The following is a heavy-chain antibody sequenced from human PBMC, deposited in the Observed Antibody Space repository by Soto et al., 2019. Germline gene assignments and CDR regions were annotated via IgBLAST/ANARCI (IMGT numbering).Heavy chain of an antibody. CDR2: ISPYSGNT. Sequence: VQLVQSGAEVRKPGSSVKDSCKASGYIFVNYGITWVRQAPGQGLGWMGWISPYSGNTHYASKVQGRLTMTTDTSTSTAYMYLGSLTSAETAVYYCAMVDNYVTPTPQDVWGQGTTVTVSS. CDR3: AMVDNYVTPTPQDV. CDR1: GYIFVNYG. V-gene: IGHV1-18*01. J-gene: IGHJ6*02. D-gene: IGHD3-16*01.